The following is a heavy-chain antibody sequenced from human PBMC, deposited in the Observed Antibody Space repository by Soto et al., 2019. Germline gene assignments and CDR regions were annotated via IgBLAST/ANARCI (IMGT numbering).Heavy chain of an antibody. D-gene: IGHD2-21*02. J-gene: IGHJ6*02. CDR2: IYYSGST. Sequence: PSETLSLTCGVHGGPFSGFYWSWIRQPPGKGLEWIGYIYYSGSTNYNPSLKSRVTISVDTSKNQFSLKLSSVTAADTAVYYCARVTGDSVYYGMDVWGQGTTVTVSS. V-gene: IGHV4-59*01. CDR3: ARVTGDSVYYGMDV. CDR1: GGPFSGFY.